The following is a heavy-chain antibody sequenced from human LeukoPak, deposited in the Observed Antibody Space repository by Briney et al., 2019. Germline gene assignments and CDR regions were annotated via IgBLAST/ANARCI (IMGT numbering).Heavy chain of an antibody. CDR2: IRSKANSYAT. V-gene: IGHV3-73*01. CDR1: GFTFSGSA. D-gene: IGHD3-10*01. J-gene: IGHJ4*02. CDR3: VRHAASGGSGVDH. Sequence: GGSLRPSCAASGFTFSGSAMHWVRQASGKGLEWVGRIRSKANSYATAYAASVKGRFTISRDDSTNTAYLKMNSLKTEDTAVYYCVRHAASGGSGVDHWGQGTLVTVSS.